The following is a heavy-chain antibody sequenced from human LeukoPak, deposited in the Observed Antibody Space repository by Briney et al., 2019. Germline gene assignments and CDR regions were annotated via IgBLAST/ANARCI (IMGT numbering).Heavy chain of an antibody. CDR2: ISAYNGNT. V-gene: IGHV1-18*01. CDR1: DYTFTNYD. CDR3: AREGPYLYYLDY. D-gene: IGHD2-21*01. J-gene: IGHJ4*02. Sequence: ASVNVSYTASDYTFTNYDINWVRQVPGQGLEWMGWISAYNGNTNYAQKLQGRVTMTTETSTSTAYMELRSLRSDDTAVYYCAREGPYLYYLDYWGQGTLVTVSS.